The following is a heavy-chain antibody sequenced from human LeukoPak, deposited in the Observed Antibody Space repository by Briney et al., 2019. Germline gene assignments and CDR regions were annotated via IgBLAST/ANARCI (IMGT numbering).Heavy chain of an antibody. CDR1: GYAFTSYG. CDR2: ISAYNGNT. V-gene: IGHV1-18*01. D-gene: IGHD3-22*01. J-gene: IGHJ4*02. Sequence: SVKVSCKASGYAFTSYGISWVRQAPGQGLEWMGWISAYNGNTNYAQKLQGRVTMTTDTSTTTAYMELRSLRSDDTAVYYCARVRDFYNSSPDYWGQGTLVTVSS. CDR3: ARVRDFYNSSPDY.